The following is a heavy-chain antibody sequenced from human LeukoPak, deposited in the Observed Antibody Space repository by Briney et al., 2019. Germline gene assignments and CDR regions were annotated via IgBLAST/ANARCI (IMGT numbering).Heavy chain of an antibody. CDR3: TRLPLDYSVDY. CDR1: GDSISNTAYW. Sequence: SETLSLTCTVSGDSISNTAYWWGWIRQSPGKGLEWIGSVSYFGTTSYNPSLKSRVTMSIDTSEKQFSLQLSSVTAADTAVYYCTRLPLDYSVDYWGQGALVSVSS. CDR2: VSYFGTT. J-gene: IGHJ4*02. V-gene: IGHV4-39*01. D-gene: IGHD4-11*01.